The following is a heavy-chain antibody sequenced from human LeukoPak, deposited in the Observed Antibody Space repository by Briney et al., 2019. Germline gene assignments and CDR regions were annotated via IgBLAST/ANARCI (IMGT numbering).Heavy chain of an antibody. Sequence: PGGSLRLSCAASGFTFSSYAMSWVRQAPGKGLEWVSAISGSGGSTYYADSVKGRFTISRDNSKNTLYLQMNSLRAEDTAVYYCAKQKTADPERDYFDYWGQGTLVTVSS. CDR2: ISGSGGST. CDR3: AKQKTADPERDYFDY. D-gene: IGHD1-14*01. V-gene: IGHV3-23*01. CDR1: GFTFSSYA. J-gene: IGHJ4*02.